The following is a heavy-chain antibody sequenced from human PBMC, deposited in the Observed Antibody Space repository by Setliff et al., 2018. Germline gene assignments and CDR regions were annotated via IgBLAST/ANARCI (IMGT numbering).Heavy chain of an antibody. D-gene: IGHD5-18*01. CDR1: GFSFSGSA. CDR2: IRGRTDNYAT. CDR3: TFARDGYDVFDI. J-gene: IGHJ3*02. Sequence: GGSLRLSCAASGFSFSGSAVYWVRQASVKGLEWIGRIRGRTDNYATAYAASVRGRFTISRDDSKKTAYLQMNSLKTEDTAVYYCTFARDGYDVFDIWGQGTMVTVSS. V-gene: IGHV3-73*01.